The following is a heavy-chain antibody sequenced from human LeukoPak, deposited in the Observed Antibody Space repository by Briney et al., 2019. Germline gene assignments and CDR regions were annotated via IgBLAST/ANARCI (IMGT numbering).Heavy chain of an antibody. J-gene: IGHJ4*02. V-gene: IGHV3-66*01. CDR2: IYTGGNT. CDR3: AEIAGGAYFDY. CDR1: GFTFSTYW. D-gene: IGHD2-21*01. Sequence: GGSLRLSCSASGFTFSTYWMSWVRQAPGKGLEWVSVIYTGGNTYYPDSVKGRFTISRDNSKNTVYLQMNSLRAEDTAVYYCAEIAGGAYFDYWGQGTLVTVSS.